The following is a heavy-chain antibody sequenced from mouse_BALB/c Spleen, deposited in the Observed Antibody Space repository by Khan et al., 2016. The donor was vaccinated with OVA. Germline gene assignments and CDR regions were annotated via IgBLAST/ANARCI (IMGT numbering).Heavy chain of an antibody. J-gene: IGHJ2*01. D-gene: IGHD3-2*02. Sequence: QVQLKESGAELVRPGASVKLSCKTSGYIFTSYWIHWVKQRSGQGLEWIARIYPGTDNTYYNEKFKDKATLPADKSSSTAYMQLSSLKSEYSDVYFCARAEALYHFAHWGQGTTLTVSS. CDR2: IYPGTDNT. CDR3: ARAEALYHFAH. CDR1: GYIFTSYW. V-gene: IGHV1-76*01.